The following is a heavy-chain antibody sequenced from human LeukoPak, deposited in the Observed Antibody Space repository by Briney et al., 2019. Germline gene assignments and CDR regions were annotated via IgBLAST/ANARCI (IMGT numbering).Heavy chain of an antibody. V-gene: IGHV3-23*01. CDR1: GFTFRSYA. Sequence: GGSLRLSCAASGFTFRSYAMSWVRQAPGKGLEWVSAISGSGGSTYYADSVKGRFTISRDNSKNTLYLQMNSLRAEDTAVYYCAKRYCSSTSCYYDYWGQGTLVTVSS. CDR2: ISGSGGST. D-gene: IGHD2-2*01. CDR3: AKRYCSSTSCYYDY. J-gene: IGHJ4*02.